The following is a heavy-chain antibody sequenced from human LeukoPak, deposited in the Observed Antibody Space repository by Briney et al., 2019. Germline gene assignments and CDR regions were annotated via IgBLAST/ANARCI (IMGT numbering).Heavy chain of an antibody. CDR3: ARDGQWLVQDCYYYMDV. CDR2: INTNTGNP. CDR1: GYTFTSYA. V-gene: IGHV7-4-1*02. Sequence: ASVKVSCKASGYTFTSYAMNWVRQAPGQGLEWMGWINTNTGNPTYAQGFTGRFVFSLDTSVSTAYLQISSLKAEDTAVYYCARDGQWLVQDCYYYMDVWGKGTTVTVSS. J-gene: IGHJ6*03. D-gene: IGHD6-19*01.